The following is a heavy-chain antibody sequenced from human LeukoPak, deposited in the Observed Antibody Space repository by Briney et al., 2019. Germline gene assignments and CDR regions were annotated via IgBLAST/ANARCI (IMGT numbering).Heavy chain of an antibody. CDR2: IYYSGST. D-gene: IGHD4-11*01. CDR3: ARDRLHQNY. J-gene: IGHJ4*02. Sequence: SETLSLTCTVSGGSISSSSYYWGWIRQPPGKGLEWIGSIYYSGSTYYNPSLKSRVTISVDTSKNQFSLKLSSVTTADTAVYYCARDRLHQNYWGQGSLVIVSS. V-gene: IGHV4-39*07. CDR1: GGSISSSSYY.